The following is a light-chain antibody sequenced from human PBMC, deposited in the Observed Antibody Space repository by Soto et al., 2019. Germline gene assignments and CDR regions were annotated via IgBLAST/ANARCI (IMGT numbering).Light chain of an antibody. CDR3: RQSGGT. CDR1: QSISSF. CDR2: AAS. V-gene: IGKV1-39*01. J-gene: IGKJ1*01. Sequence: DIQMTQSTSSLSASVGDIVTITCRASQSISSFLNWYQQMPGKAPKLLIYAASILQSGVPSRFSGSGSGTEFTLTISSLQPDDFATYYCRQSGGTFGQGTKVDI.